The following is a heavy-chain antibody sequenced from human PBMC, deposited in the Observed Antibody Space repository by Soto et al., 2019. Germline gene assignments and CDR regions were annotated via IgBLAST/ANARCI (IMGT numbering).Heavy chain of an antibody. CDR3: AKDGSIAARPHYYYGMDV. D-gene: IGHD6-6*01. J-gene: IGHJ6*02. V-gene: IGHV3-30*18. CDR2: ISYDGSNK. CDR1: GFTFSSYG. Sequence: GGSLRLSCAASGFTFSSYGMHWVRQAPGKGLEWVAVISYDGSNKYYADSVKGRFTISRDNSKNTLYLQMNSLRAEDTAVYYCAKDGSIAARPHYYYGMDVWGQGTTVTVSS.